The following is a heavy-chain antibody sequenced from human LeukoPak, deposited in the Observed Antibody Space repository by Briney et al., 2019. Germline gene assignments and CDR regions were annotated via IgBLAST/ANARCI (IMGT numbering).Heavy chain of an antibody. CDR1: GGSISSSSYY. D-gene: IGHD6-19*01. Sequence: SETLSLTCTVSGGSISSSSYYWGWIRQPPGKGLEWIGSIYYSGSTYYNPSLKSRVTISVDTSKNQFSLKLSSVTAADTAVYYCARDLGGSSGWRIDYWGQGTLVTVSS. V-gene: IGHV4-39*07. J-gene: IGHJ4*02. CDR2: IYYSGST. CDR3: ARDLGGSSGWRIDY.